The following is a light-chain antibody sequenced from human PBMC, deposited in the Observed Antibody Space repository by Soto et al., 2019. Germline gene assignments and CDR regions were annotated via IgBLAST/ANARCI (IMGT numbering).Light chain of an antibody. V-gene: IGLV2-14*01. CDR3: SSYTSSSTYV. CDR2: EVT. CDR1: GSDVGGYDY. J-gene: IGLJ1*01. Sequence: QSVLTQPASVSGSPGQSITISCTGTGSDVGGYDYVSWYQHHPGKAPKVMIYEVTNRPSGASNRFSGSKSGNTASLTISGLLAEDEADYYCSSYTSSSTYVFGTGTKVTVL.